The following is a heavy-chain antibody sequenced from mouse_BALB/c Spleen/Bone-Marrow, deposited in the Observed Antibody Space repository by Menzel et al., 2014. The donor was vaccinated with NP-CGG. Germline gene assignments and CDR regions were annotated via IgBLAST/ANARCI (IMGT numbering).Heavy chain of an antibody. CDR3: ARQITTVDYAMDY. Sequence: QVQLQQSGAELAKPGASVKMSCKASGHTFTSYWMHWAKQRPGQGLEWIGYINPSTGYTEYNQKFKDKATLTADKSSSTAYMQLSSLTSEDSAVYYCARQITTVDYAMDYLGQGTSVTVSS. J-gene: IGHJ4*01. D-gene: IGHD1-1*01. CDR1: GHTFTSYW. V-gene: IGHV1-7*01. CDR2: INPSTGYT.